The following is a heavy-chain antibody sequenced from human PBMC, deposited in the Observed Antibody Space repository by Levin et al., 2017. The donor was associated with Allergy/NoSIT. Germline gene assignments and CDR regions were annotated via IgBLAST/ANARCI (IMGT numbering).Heavy chain of an antibody. J-gene: IGHJ6*02. CDR3: ARDRIVTTISGLDV. V-gene: IGHV6-1*01. Sequence: SQTLSLTCVISGDSVSSNRATWNWIRQSPSRGLEWLGRTYYRSKWINDYAVSVRSRITIKPDTSKNHFSLQLKSLTPEDTAVYYCARDRIVTTISGLDVWGQGTTVTVYS. CDR1: GDSVSSNRAT. D-gene: IGHD5-12*01. CDR2: TYYRSKWIN.